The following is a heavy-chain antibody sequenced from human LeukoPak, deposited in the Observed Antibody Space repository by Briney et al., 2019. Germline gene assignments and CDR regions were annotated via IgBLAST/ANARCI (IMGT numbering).Heavy chain of an antibody. CDR1: GFTVSSNY. CDR3: TRGHHGLEY. Sequence: GGSLRLSCATSGFTVSSNYMSWTRQAPGKGPELVSYISPSGSSIFYVDSVKGRFTISRDNAKNSLYLQMNSLRAEDTAVYYCTRGHHGLEYWGQGTLVTVSS. D-gene: IGHD1-14*01. CDR2: ISPSGSSI. V-gene: IGHV3-11*01. J-gene: IGHJ4*02.